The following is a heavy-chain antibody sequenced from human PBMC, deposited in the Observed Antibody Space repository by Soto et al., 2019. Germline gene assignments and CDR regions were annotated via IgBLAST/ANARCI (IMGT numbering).Heavy chain of an antibody. Sequence: QVQLQQSGPGLVKTSQTLSLTCTVSGGSISGDYYHWTWIRQSPGEGLELIGYIHFSGSDLYNPSFKSRSTISVDTSKSQFSLHLRSVTAADTAVYFWAREDEGGDRDYYVVDVWGQGTTVTVSS. D-gene: IGHD3-16*01. CDR2: IHFSGSD. J-gene: IGHJ6*02. CDR3: AREDEGGDRDYYVVDV. V-gene: IGHV4-30-4*08. CDR1: GGSISGDYYH.